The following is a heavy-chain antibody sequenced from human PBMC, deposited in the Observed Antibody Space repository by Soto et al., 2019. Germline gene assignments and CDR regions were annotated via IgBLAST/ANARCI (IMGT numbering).Heavy chain of an antibody. D-gene: IGHD3-16*01. Sequence: GGSLRLSCAASGFTFRNYGMSWVRQAPGKGLEWVSAISGSGGSTYYADSVKGRFTISRDNSKNTLYLQMNSLRAEDTAVYYCAKAFGPTCFDYWGQGTLVTVSS. CDR3: AKAFGPTCFDY. V-gene: IGHV3-23*01. CDR2: ISGSGGST. J-gene: IGHJ4*02. CDR1: GFTFRNYG.